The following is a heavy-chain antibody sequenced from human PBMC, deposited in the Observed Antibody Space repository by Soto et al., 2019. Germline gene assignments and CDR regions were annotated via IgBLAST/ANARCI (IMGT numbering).Heavy chain of an antibody. CDR2: IIPILGIA. CDR1: GGTFSSYT. D-gene: IGHD1-26*01. CDR3: ARVIVGATADDAFDI. Sequence: SVKVSCKASGGTFSSYTISWVRQAPGQGLEWMGRIIPILGIANYAQKFQGRVTITADESTSTAYMELSSLRSEDTAVYYCARVIVGATADDAFDIWGQGTMVTVSS. V-gene: IGHV1-69*02. J-gene: IGHJ3*02.